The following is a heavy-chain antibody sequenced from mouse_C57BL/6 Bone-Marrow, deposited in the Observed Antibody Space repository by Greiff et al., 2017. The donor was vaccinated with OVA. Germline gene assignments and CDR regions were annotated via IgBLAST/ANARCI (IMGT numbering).Heavy chain of an antibody. D-gene: IGHD2-1*01. CDR2: IDPSDSYT. CDR1: GYTFTSYW. V-gene: IGHV1-69*01. Sequence: QVQLKQPGAELVMPGASVKLSCKASGYTFTSYWMHWVKQRPGQGLEWIGEIDPSDSYTNYNQKFKGKSTLTVDKSSSTAYMQLSSLTSEDSAVYYCARRVYQDYAMDYWGQGTSVTVSS. J-gene: IGHJ4*01. CDR3: ARRVYQDYAMDY.